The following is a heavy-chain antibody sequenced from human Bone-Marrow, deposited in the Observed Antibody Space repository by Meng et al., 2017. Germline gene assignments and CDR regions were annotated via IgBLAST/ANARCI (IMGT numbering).Heavy chain of an antibody. CDR1: GYAFTSSW. V-gene: IGHV5-51*01. D-gene: IGHD3-10*01. CDR3: ARHLGFGYFDY. Sequence: GESLKISCKASGYAFTSSWIGWVRQTPEKGLEWVAIISPRDSDTRYNPSFEGQVIISADKSISTTYLQWSSLKASDTAMYYCARHLGFGYFDYWGQGALVTVSS. CDR2: ISPRDSDT. J-gene: IGHJ4*02.